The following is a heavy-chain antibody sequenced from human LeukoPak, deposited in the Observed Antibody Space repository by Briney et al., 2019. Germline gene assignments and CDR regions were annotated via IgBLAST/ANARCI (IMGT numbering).Heavy chain of an antibody. V-gene: IGHV3-30*04. Sequence: SGGSLRLSCAASGFTFSSYAVHWVRQAPGKGLEWVAVISYDGSNKYYADSVKGRFTISRDNSKNTLYLQMNSLRAEDAAVYYCARDLAYYYGSGIQHYYMDVWGKGTTVTVSS. CDR3: ARDLAYYYGSGIQHYYMDV. CDR1: GFTFSSYA. D-gene: IGHD3-10*01. CDR2: ISYDGSNK. J-gene: IGHJ6*03.